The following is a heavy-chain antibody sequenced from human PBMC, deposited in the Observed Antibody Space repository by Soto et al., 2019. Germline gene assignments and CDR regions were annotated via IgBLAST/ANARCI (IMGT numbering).Heavy chain of an antibody. D-gene: IGHD6-13*01. CDR1: GGSITSSFY. Sequence: QLQLQESGPGLVKPSETLSLSCTVSGGSITSSFYWGWIRQPPGKGLEWIGSIYGTGNTYYNPSLKGRVTISADTSKNQFSLNLISVTAADTAVYYCWSSSRYSTDVWGQGATVTVSS. V-gene: IGHV4-39*01. CDR2: IYGTGNT. J-gene: IGHJ6*02. CDR3: WSSSRYSTDV.